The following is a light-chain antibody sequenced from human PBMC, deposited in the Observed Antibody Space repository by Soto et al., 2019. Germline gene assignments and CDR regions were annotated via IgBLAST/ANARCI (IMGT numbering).Light chain of an antibody. Sequence: EIVLTQSPATLSVSPGERATLSCRASQSVGRNLAWYHQKPGQAPRLLIYGVSTRASGVPARFSGSGSETDFTLTISSLQSEDFALYYCHQYNYWPRSFVQGTKVE. CDR1: QSVGRN. CDR3: HQYNYWPRS. J-gene: IGKJ1*01. V-gene: IGKV3-15*01. CDR2: GVS.